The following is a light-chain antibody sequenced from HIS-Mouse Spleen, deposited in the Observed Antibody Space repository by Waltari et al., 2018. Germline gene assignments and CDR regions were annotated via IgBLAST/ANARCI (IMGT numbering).Light chain of an antibody. CDR3: QPSYSTPQWK. V-gene: IGKV1-39*01. CDR1: QSISSY. J-gene: IGKJ1*01. CDR2: AAS. Sequence: DIQMTQSPSSLSASVGDRVTITCRASQSISSYLNWYQQTPGRSPKLLIYAASSLQSGVQSRFSGRVSGTAFTLTISSQQPEDFATYYCQPSYSTPQWKFGQGTTVEIK.